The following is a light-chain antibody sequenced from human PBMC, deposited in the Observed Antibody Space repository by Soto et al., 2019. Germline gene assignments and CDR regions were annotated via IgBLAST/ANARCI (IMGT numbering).Light chain of an antibody. V-gene: IGKV4-1*01. CDR2: WAS. Sequence: DFVMTQSPDSLAVSLGERATINCKSSPSVLFSYDNKNYLAWYQQKPGQPPKLLISWASTRESGVPDRFSGGGSGTDFTLTIRSLQAEDVAVYYCQQYYNTPVTFGQGTKVEVK. J-gene: IGKJ1*01. CDR3: QQYYNTPVT. CDR1: PSVLFSYDNKNY.